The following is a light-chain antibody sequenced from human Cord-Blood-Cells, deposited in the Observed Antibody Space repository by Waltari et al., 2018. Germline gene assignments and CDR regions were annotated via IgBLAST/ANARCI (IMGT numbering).Light chain of an antibody. CDR1: QSVSSN. V-gene: IGKV3-15*01. CDR2: GAS. CDR3: QQYNNWPPFT. Sequence: EIVMTQSPATLSVSPGERATLSCRASQSVSSNLAWYQQKPGQAPRLLIYGASTRATGIPARFSGSGSGTEFNLTISSLQSEDCAVYYGQQYNNWPPFTFGPGTKVDIK. J-gene: IGKJ3*01.